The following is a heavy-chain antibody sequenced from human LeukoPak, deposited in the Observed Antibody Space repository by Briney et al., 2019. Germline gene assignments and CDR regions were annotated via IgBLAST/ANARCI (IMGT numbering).Heavy chain of an antibody. D-gene: IGHD2-15*01. V-gene: IGHV1-18*01. CDR2: INACNGNT. J-gene: IGHJ4*02. CDR3: ARCPTSGGRCYEFDF. CDR1: GYTFITYG. Sequence: ASVKVSFKSSGYTFITYGINWVRQASGQGLEGMGCINACNGNTNYAQKLQGRVTMTTDTATSTAYRDLRSLRSDDTAVYYCARCPTSGGRCYEFDFWGQGTLVTVSS.